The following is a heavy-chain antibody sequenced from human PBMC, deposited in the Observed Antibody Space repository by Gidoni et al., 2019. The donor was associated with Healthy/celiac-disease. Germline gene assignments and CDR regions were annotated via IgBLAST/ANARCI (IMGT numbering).Heavy chain of an antibody. V-gene: IGHV3-23*01. J-gene: IGHJ6*02. D-gene: IGHD6-13*01. CDR3: AKDQGGVQQPSTGGYYYYYGMDV. Sequence: EVQLLESGGGLVQPGGSLRLSCAASGFTFSSYAMSWARPAPGKGLGWVSAISGSGGSTYYADSVKGRFTISRDNSKNTLYLQMNSLRAEDTAVYYCAKDQGGVQQPSTGGYYYYYGMDVWGQGTTVTVSS. CDR1: GFTFSSYA. CDR2: ISGSGGST.